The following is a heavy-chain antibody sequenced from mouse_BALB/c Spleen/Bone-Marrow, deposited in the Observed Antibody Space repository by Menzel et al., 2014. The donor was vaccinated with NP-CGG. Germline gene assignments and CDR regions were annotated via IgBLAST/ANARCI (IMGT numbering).Heavy chain of an antibody. V-gene: IGHV14-3*02. D-gene: IGHD2-14*01. Sequence: EVQLQQSGAELVKPGASVKLSCTASGFNIKETYMHWVKQRPEQGLEWIGRIDPANGNAKYDPKFQGKATITADTSSNPAYLQLSSLTSEDTAVYYCARYRLGTYFDFWGQGTTLTVSS. CDR3: ARYRLGTYFDF. CDR2: IDPANGNA. J-gene: IGHJ2*01. CDR1: GFNIKETY.